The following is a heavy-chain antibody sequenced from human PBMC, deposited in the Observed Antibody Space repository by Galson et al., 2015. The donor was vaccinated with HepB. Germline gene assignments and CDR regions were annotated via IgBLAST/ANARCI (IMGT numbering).Heavy chain of an antibody. D-gene: IGHD6-19*01. V-gene: IGHV1-3*01. CDR3: ARGAVAGTDGDY. CDR2: INAGNGNT. Sequence: SVKVSCKASGYTFTSYAMHWVRQAPGQRLEWMGWINAGNGNTKYSQKFQGRVTITRDTSASTAYMELSSLRSEDTAVYYCARGAVAGTDGDYWGQGTLVTVSS. J-gene: IGHJ4*02. CDR1: GYTFTSYA.